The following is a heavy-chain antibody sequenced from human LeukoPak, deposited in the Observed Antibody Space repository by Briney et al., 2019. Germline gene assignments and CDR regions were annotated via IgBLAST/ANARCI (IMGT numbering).Heavy chain of an antibody. V-gene: IGHV4-59*08. D-gene: IGHD6-13*01. CDR1: GGSISSYY. Sequence: SETLSLTCNVSGGSISSYYWSWIRQPPGKGLEWIGNIFYSGSPNYNPSLKSRVTVSFDTSKNQFSLNLSSVTAADTAVYYCARAGHSAAAGTYDYWGQGTLVTVSS. J-gene: IGHJ4*02. CDR3: ARAGHSAAAGTYDY. CDR2: IFYSGSP.